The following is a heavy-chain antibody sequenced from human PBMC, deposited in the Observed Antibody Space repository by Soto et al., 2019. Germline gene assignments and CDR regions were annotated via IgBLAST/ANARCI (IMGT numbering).Heavy chain of an antibody. D-gene: IGHD1-26*01. CDR2: MSGSGAKT. J-gene: IGHJ4*02. Sequence: EVQLLESGGGLVQPGGSLRLSCESSGFTFAGYAINWVRQAPGKGLEWVSAMSGSGAKTFYADSVKGRFTISRDNSKYTVYLQMNSLRGDDTAIYFCAKDRGSGNYGVLKDFEYWGQGSLVTVSS. CDR1: GFTFAGYA. V-gene: IGHV3-23*01. CDR3: AKDRGSGNYGVLKDFEY.